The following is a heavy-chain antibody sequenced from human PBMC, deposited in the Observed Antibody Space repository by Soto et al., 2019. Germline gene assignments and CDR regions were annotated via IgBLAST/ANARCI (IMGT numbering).Heavy chain of an antibody. J-gene: IGHJ2*01. CDR3: AKEPVGPDWYFDL. Sequence: GGSLRLSCAASGFAFSDHYMTWIRQAPGKGLEWISHISGSGISTHYADSVKGRFTVSRDNSKNTLYLQMNSLRAEDTAVYNCAKEPVGPDWYFDLWGRGTLVTVSS. CDR2: ISGSGIST. CDR1: GFAFSDHY. V-gene: IGHV3-11*01.